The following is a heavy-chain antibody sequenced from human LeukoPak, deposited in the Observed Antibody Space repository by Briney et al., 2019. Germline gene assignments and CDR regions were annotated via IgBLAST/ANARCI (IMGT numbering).Heavy chain of an antibody. V-gene: IGHV1-2*02. CDR1: GYTFTGYY. D-gene: IGHD2-2*01. J-gene: IGHJ5*02. CDR2: INPNSGGT. Sequence: ASVKVSCKASGYTFTGYYMHWVRQAPGQELEWMGWINPNSGGTNYAQKFQGRVTMTRDTSISTAYMELSRLRSDDTAVYYCARDRLVVVPAAMVNWFDPWGQGTLVTVSS. CDR3: ARDRLVVVPAAMVNWFDP.